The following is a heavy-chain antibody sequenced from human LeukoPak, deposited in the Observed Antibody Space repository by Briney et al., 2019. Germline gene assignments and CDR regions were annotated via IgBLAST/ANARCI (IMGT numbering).Heavy chain of an antibody. J-gene: IGHJ6*02. CDR2: INPGDSDT. CDR3: ARHRAAGGSYYYGADV. CDR1: GYTFRNYW. Sequence: GESLKISCKGSGYTFRNYWIAWVRQMPGKGLEWMGIINPGDSDTRYSPSFQGQVTISADESTTTAYLQWSSLKASDTAMYYCARHRAAGGSYYYGADVRGQGTTVTVSS. V-gene: IGHV5-51*01. D-gene: IGHD6-13*01.